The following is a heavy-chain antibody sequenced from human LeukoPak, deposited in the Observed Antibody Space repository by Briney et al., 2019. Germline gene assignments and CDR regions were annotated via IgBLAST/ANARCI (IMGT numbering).Heavy chain of an antibody. CDR3: AREGDSSGWYYFDY. CDR1: GFTFSSYS. D-gene: IGHD6-19*01. Sequence: GGSLRLSCAPSGFTFSSYSMNWVRQSPGEGLEWVSSISSSSSYIYYADSVKGRFTISRDNAKNSLYLQMNSLRAEDTAVYYCAREGDSSGWYYFDYWGQGTLVTVSS. V-gene: IGHV3-21*01. CDR2: ISSSSSYI. J-gene: IGHJ4*02.